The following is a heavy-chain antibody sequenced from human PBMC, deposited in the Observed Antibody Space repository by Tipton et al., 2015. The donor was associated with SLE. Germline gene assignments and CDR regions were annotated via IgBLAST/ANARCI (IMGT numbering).Heavy chain of an antibody. Sequence: GSLRLSCAASGFTFSSHEMHWVRQAPGKGLEWISYISSSGHATYYAASVKGRFTVSRDNAKNSLYVQMNSLRAEDTAVYYCARGTTMVYDYWGQGTLVTVSS. D-gene: IGHD5-18*01. CDR3: ARGTTMVYDY. CDR2: ISSSGHAT. J-gene: IGHJ4*02. CDR1: GFTFSSHE. V-gene: IGHV3-48*03.